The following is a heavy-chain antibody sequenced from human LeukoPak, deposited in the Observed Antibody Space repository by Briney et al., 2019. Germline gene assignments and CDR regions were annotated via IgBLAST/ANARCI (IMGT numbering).Heavy chain of an antibody. V-gene: IGHV5-51*01. CDR2: IYPGDSDT. CDR1: GYSFTSYW. J-gene: IGHJ4*02. D-gene: IGHD5-12*01. Sequence: GESLKISCKGSGYSFTSYWVGWVRQMPGKGLEYMGIIYPGDSDTRYSPPFQGQVTISADKSISTAYLQWSSLKASDTAMYYCARRHRDGYNEDYFDSWGQGTLVTVSS. CDR3: ARRHRDGYNEDYFDS.